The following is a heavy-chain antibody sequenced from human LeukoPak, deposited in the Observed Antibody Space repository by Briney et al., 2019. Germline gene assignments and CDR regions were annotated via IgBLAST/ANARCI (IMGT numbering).Heavy chain of an antibody. J-gene: IGHJ4*02. D-gene: IGHD6-19*01. V-gene: IGHV3-30*18. Sequence: GGSLRLSCVASGFTFSSSWMSWVRQAPGKGLEWVAVISYDGSNKYYADSVKGRFTISRDNSKNTLYLQMNSLRAEDTAVYYCAKSSCGSGYCCFDYWGQGTLVTVSS. CDR3: AKSSCGSGYCCFDY. CDR1: GFTFSSSW. CDR2: ISYDGSNK.